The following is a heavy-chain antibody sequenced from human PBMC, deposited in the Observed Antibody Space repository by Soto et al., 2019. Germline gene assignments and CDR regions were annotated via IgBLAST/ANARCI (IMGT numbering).Heavy chain of an antibody. CDR3: ARRWESSSVGYYYYYMDV. CDR2: IYYSGST. CDR1: GGSISSYY. Sequence: QVQLQESGPGLVKPSETLSLTCSVSGGSISSYYWSWIRQPPGKGLEWIGYIYYSGSTNYNPSLKSRVTISVDTSKNQFSLKLSSVTAADTAVYYCARRWESSSVGYYYYYMDVCGKGTTVTVSS. J-gene: IGHJ6*03. V-gene: IGHV4-59*08. D-gene: IGHD6-6*01.